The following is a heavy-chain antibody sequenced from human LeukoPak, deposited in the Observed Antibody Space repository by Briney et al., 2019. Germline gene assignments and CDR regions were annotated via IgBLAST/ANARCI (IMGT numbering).Heavy chain of an antibody. V-gene: IGHV1-69*04. CDR2: IIPILGIA. CDR3: AKGGSGGSCPDS. J-gene: IGHJ5*01. D-gene: IGHD2-15*01. CDR1: GGTFSSYA. Sequence: GASVKVSCKASGGTFSSYAISWVRQAPGQGLEWMGRIIPILGIANYAQKFQGRVTITADKSTSTAYMELSSLRSEDTAVYYCAKGGSGGSCPDSWGQGTLVTVSS.